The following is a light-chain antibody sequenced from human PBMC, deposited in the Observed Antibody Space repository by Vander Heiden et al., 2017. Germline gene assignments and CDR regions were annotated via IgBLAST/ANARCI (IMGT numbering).Light chain of an antibody. CDR1: QDINIW. Sequence: DIQMTQSPSSVSASVGDRVTITCRASQDINIWLAWYRHKPGKAPELLIYAASTLQTGVPSRFSGSGSGTDFTLAISSLQPEDFATYYCQQANSFPHTFGGGTKVEI. V-gene: IGKV1-12*01. CDR2: AAS. J-gene: IGKJ4*01. CDR3: QQANSFPHT.